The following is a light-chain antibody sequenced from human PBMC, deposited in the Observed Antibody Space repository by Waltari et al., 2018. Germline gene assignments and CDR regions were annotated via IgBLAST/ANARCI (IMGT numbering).Light chain of an antibody. CDR1: QSVGSN. CDR2: SAS. Sequence: ELVMTQSPATLSVSLGERATLSCRASQSVGSNYLAWYQQTPGQAPRLLISSASTRATGVPARFSGSGSGTEFTLTISSLQSEDFAIYYCQQYNNWPWTFGQGTKVEI. J-gene: IGKJ1*01. CDR3: QQYNNWPWT. V-gene: IGKV3-15*01.